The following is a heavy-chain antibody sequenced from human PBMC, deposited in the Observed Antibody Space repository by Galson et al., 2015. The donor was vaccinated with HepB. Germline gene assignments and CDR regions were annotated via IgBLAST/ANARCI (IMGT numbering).Heavy chain of an antibody. J-gene: IGHJ5*02. CDR1: GFTFSSYD. CDR3: ARAVAGAYRFDP. Sequence: SLRLSCAASGFTFSSYDMHWVRQVTGKGLEWVSAIGIAGDTYYPGSVKGRFTISRENAKNSLYLQMNSLRVGDTAVYYCARAVAGAYRFDPWGQGTLVTVSS. D-gene: IGHD6-13*01. CDR2: IGIAGDT. V-gene: IGHV3-13*01.